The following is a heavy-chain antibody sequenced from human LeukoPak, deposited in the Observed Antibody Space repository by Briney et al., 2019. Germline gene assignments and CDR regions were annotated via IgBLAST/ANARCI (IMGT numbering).Heavy chain of an antibody. V-gene: IGHV3-74*01. CDR1: GFTFSNYW. J-gene: IGHJ3*01. D-gene: IGHD1-26*01. CDR3: ARDTGHTGSHDGFDV. Sequence: GGSLRLSCEVSGFTFSNYWMHWVRQAPGKGLVWVSRISTDGKTTNYADSVKGRFTIFRDNAKNTLFLQMNSLRAEDTALYYCARDTGHTGSHDGFDVWGQGTMVTVSS. CDR2: ISTDGKTT.